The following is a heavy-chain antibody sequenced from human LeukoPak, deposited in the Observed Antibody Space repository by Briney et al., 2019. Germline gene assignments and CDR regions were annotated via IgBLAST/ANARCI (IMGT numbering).Heavy chain of an antibody. CDR2: INSDGSST. V-gene: IGHV3-74*01. CDR3: AREVRGFYNWFDP. CDR1: GFTFNNYW. D-gene: IGHD3-10*01. J-gene: IGHJ5*02. Sequence: PGGSLRLSCAASGFTFNNYWMHWVRQAPGKGLVWVSRINSDGSSTVYADAVKGRFTISRDNAKNTLYLQMNSLRAEDPAVYYCAREVRGFYNWFDPWGQGTLVTVSS.